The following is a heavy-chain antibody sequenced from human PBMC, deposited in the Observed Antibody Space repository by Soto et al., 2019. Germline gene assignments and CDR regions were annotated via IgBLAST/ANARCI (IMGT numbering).Heavy chain of an antibody. CDR3: AKEKFRRGPSHMYAMDL. J-gene: IGHJ6*02. CDR1: GFAFSTYG. V-gene: IGHV3-30*18. Sequence: QEQLVESGGGVVQPGRSLRLSCAATGFAFSTYGMHWVRQAPGKGRDWVAAISYDGNEKYYADSLQGRFTISRDNSKNALSLQVNSLRGEDTAVYYCAKEKFRRGPSHMYAMDLWGQGTTVTVSS. CDR2: ISYDGNEK. D-gene: IGHD5-12*01.